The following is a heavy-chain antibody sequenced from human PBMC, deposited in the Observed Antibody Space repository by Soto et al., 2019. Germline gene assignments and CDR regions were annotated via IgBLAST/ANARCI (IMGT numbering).Heavy chain of an antibody. D-gene: IGHD3-16*01. CDR1: GFTFSSYA. CDR2: ISGSGGST. J-gene: IGHJ4*02. V-gene: IGHV3-23*01. Sequence: EVQLLESGGGLVQPGGSLRLSCAASGFTFSSYAMSWVRQAPGKGLEWVSAISGSGGSTYYADSVKGRFTISRDNSKNTLYLQMNSLRAEEKAVYYCAKESYDYVWGSYKSYWGQGTLVTVSS. CDR3: AKESYDYVWGSYKSY.